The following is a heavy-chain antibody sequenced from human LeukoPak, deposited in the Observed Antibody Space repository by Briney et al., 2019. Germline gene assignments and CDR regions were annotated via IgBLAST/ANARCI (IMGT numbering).Heavy chain of an antibody. CDR3: ARTTYYYGSGSLDY. J-gene: IGHJ4*02. CDR2: ISAYNGNT. D-gene: IGHD3-10*01. CDR1: GYTFTSYG. V-gene: IGHV1-18*01. Sequence: ASVKVSCKASGYTFTSYGISWVRQAPEQGLEWMGWISAYNGNTNYAQKLQGRVTMTTDTSTSTAYMELSSLRSEDTAVYYCARTTYYYGSGSLDYWGQGTLVTVSS.